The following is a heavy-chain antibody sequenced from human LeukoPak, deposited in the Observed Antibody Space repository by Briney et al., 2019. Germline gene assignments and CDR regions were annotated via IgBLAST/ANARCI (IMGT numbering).Heavy chain of an antibody. CDR2: ISGDGGST. CDR1: GFTFDDYA. Sequence: PGGSLRLSRAASGFTFDDYAMHWVRQAPGKGLEWVSLISGDGGSTYYADSVKGRFTISRDNSKNSLYLQMNSLRTEDTALYYCAKDISNYDFWSGFYTWGQGTLVTVSS. J-gene: IGHJ5*02. V-gene: IGHV3-43*02. D-gene: IGHD3-3*01. CDR3: AKDISNYDFWSGFYT.